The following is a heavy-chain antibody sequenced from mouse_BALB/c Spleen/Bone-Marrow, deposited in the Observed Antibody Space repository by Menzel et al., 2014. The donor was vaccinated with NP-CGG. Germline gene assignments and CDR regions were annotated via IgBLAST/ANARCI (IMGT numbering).Heavy chain of an antibody. Sequence: VMLVESGPGLVAPSQSLSITCTVSGFSLTGYGVSWVRQPPGKGLEWQGMILGDGSTDYNSTLKSRLSNSKDNSKSQVFLKMNSLQTDDTARYYCARDSFLITRALDYWGQGTSVTVSS. CDR2: ILGDGST. D-gene: IGHD2-4*01. V-gene: IGHV2-6-7*01. CDR1: GFSLTGYG. J-gene: IGHJ4*01. CDR3: ARDSFLITRALDY.